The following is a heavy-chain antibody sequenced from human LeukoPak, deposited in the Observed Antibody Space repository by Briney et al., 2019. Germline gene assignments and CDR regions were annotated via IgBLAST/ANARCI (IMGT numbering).Heavy chain of an antibody. Sequence: GGSLRLFCAASGFTFSNAWMSWVRQASGKGLEWVGRIKSKTDGGTTDYAAPVKGRFTISRDDSKNTLYLQMNSLKTEDTAVYYCTTDLCSSTSCYRRYYYYMDVWGKGTTVTVSS. D-gene: IGHD2-2*02. CDR3: TTDLCSSTSCYRRYYYYMDV. CDR2: IKSKTDGGTT. CDR1: GFTFSNAW. V-gene: IGHV3-15*01. J-gene: IGHJ6*03.